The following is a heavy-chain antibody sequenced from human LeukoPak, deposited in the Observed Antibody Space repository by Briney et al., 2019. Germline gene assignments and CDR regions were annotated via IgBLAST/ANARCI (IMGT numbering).Heavy chain of an antibody. CDR1: DGSISNYY. V-gene: IGHV4-4*07. J-gene: IGHJ3*02. Sequence: SETLSLTCSVSDGSISNYYWSWIRQPAGEGLEWIGRIYPSGSTNYKPSLKSRVTMSIDKSKNQFSLKLSSVTAADTAVYYCAREREGIVIVPPARGAFDIWGQGTMVTVS. CDR3: AREREGIVIVPPARGAFDI. D-gene: IGHD2-2*01. CDR2: IYPSGST.